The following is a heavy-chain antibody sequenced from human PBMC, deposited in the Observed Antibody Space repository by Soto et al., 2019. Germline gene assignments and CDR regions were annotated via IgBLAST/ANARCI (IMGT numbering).Heavy chain of an antibody. Sequence: GGSLRLSCAASGFTFSDYYMSWIRQTPGKGLEWVSYISSSGSTIYYADSVKGRFTISRDNAKNSLYLQMNSLRAEDTAVYYCAREDRAPDAFDIWGQGTMVTVSS. CDR2: ISSSGSTI. CDR1: GFTFSDYY. V-gene: IGHV3-11*01. J-gene: IGHJ3*02. CDR3: AREDRAPDAFDI.